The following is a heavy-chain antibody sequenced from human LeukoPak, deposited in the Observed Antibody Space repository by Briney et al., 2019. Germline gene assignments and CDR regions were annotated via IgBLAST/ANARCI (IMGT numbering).Heavy chain of an antibody. J-gene: IGHJ3*01. D-gene: IGHD2-15*01. CDR3: ARRGDAWQILYSFDV. CDR1: GFTFSSYW. V-gene: IGHV4-59*04. CDR2: IYYDGST. Sequence: GSLRLSCAASGFTFSSYWMSWVRQSPGKGLEWLGTIYYDGSTFYSPSFKSRVTISINASKKQLSLNLASVTAADTAVYYCARRGDAWQILYSFDVWGQGTAVVVSS.